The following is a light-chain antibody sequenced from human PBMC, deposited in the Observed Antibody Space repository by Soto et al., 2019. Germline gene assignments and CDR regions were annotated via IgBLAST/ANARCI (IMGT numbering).Light chain of an antibody. J-gene: IGKJ4*01. V-gene: IGKV3-15*01. CDR3: XXYNTWPLT. CDR1: QSVSNN. Sequence: EIVMTQSPATLSVSPGERATLSCRASQSVSNNLAWYQQKPGQAPRLLIYNASTRPTGLPARFSGSGSGTXXXXXXXXLXSEXFXXYXCXXYNTWPLTFGGGTKVEI. CDR2: NAS.